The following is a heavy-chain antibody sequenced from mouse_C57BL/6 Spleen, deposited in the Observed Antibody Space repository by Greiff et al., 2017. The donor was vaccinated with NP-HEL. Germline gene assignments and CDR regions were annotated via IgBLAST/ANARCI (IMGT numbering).Heavy chain of an antibody. CDR2: INPNNGGT. V-gene: IGHV1-22*01. J-gene: IGHJ2*01. CDR1: GYTFTDYN. Sequence: VQLQQSGPELVKPGASVKMSCKASGYTFTDYNMHWVKQSHGKSLEWIGYINPNNGGTSYNQKFKGKATLTVNKSSSTAYMELRSLTSEESAVYYCAREYYGSSFYWGQGTTLTVSS. D-gene: IGHD1-1*01. CDR3: AREYYGSSFY.